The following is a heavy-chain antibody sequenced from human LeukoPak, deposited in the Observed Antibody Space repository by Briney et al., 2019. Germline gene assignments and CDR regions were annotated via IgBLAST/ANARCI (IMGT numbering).Heavy chain of an antibody. CDR2: INPNSGDT. CDR3: ARDYSSSSGYFDY. Sequence: ASVTVSCKASGYTSTGYYMHWVRQAPGQGLEWMGWINPNSGDTNYAEKFQGRVTMTRDTSISTAYMDLRRLRSDDTAVYYCARDYSSSSGYFDYWGQGTLVTVSS. J-gene: IGHJ4*02. V-gene: IGHV1-2*02. CDR1: GYTSTGYY. D-gene: IGHD6-6*01.